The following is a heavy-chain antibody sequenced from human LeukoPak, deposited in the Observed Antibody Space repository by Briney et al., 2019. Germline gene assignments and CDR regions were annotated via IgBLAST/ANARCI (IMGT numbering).Heavy chain of an antibody. CDR1: GGTFSSYA. V-gene: IGHV1-69*05. CDR3: ATSPTYYYDSSGQLGGAFDI. D-gene: IGHD3-22*01. Sequence: SVKVSCKASGGTFSSYAISWVRQAPGQGLEWMGRIIPNFGTANYAQKFQGRVTITTDESTSTAYMELSSLRSEDTAVYYCATSPTYYYDSSGQLGGAFDIWGQGTMVTVSS. CDR2: IIPNFGTA. J-gene: IGHJ3*02.